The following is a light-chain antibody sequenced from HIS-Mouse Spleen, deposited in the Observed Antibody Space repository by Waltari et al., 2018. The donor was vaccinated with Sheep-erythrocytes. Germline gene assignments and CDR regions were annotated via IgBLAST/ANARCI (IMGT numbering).Light chain of an antibody. CDR2: AAS. J-gene: IGKJ4*01. CDR1: QGIMSY. CDR3: QQLNRYPART. V-gene: IGKV1-9*01. Sequence: DIQLTQSPSFLSACVGDRVTITCRASQGIMSYLAWYQQKPGKAQKLLIYAASTLQSRVSSRFSGRGAGTEFTLTISRLQPEGSASDYCQQLNRYPARTFGGGTKVAI.